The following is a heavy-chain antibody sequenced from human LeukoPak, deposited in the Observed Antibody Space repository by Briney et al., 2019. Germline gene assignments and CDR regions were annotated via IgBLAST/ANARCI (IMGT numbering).Heavy chain of an antibody. V-gene: IGHV4-4*07. CDR1: GGSISSYY. Sequence: SETLSLTCTVAGGSISSYYWSWIRQPAGKGLEWIGRIYTSGSTNYNPSLKSRVTMSVDTSKSQFSLKLTSMTAADTAVYYCARAGVGATLFDYWGQGTLVTVSS. CDR2: IYTSGST. J-gene: IGHJ4*02. D-gene: IGHD1-26*01. CDR3: ARAGVGATLFDY.